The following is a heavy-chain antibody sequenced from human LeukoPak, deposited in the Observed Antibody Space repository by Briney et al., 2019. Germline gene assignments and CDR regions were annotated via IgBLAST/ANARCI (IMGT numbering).Heavy chain of an antibody. CDR2: ISGSGSDL. J-gene: IGHJ6*02. CDR3: ARSIGYYYTMDV. Sequence: GGSLRLSCVACGFSFSDYYMSWIRQAPRRGLEWISYISGSGSDLYYADSVKGRFTISRDNANNSLYLQMNSLRAEDTAVYYCARSIGYYYTMDVWGQGTTVTVSS. CDR1: GFSFSDYY. V-gene: IGHV3-11*01. D-gene: IGHD3-22*01.